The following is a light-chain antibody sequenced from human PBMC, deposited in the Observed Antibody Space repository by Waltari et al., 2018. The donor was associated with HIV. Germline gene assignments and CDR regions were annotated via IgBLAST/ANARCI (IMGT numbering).Light chain of an antibody. CDR1: SSNIGSNY. CDR2: RNN. J-gene: IGLJ3*02. V-gene: IGLV1-47*01. Sequence: QSVLTQPPSASGTPGQRVTISCSGSSSNIGSNYVYWYQQLPGTAPKLLIYRNNQRPSGVPDRFSGSKSGTSASLAISGIRSEDEADYYCAAWDDSLSGPGVFGGGTKLTVL. CDR3: AAWDDSLSGPGV.